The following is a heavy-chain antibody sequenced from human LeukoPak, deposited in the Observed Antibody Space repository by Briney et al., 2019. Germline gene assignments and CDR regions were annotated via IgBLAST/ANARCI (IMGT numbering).Heavy chain of an antibody. CDR3: ARGGGSCSSTSCLYNWFDP. Sequence: PSETLSLTRAVYGGSFSGYYWSWIRQPPGKGLEWIGEINHSGSTNYNPSLKSRVTISVDTSKNQFSLKLSSVTAADTAVYYCARGGGSCSSTSCLYNWFDPWGQGTLVTVSS. J-gene: IGHJ5*02. CDR1: GGSFSGYY. D-gene: IGHD2-2*01. CDR2: INHSGST. V-gene: IGHV4-34*01.